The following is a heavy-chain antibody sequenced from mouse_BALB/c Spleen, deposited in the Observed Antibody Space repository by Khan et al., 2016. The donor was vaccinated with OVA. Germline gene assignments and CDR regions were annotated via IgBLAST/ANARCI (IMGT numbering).Heavy chain of an antibody. J-gene: IGHJ4*01. V-gene: IGHV2-6-2*01. Sequence: VQLQESGPDLVAPSQSLSITCTVSGFSLTSYAIHWVRQPPGKGLEWLVVIWSDGSTTYNSALKSRLSISKDNSKSQVFLKINSLQTDDTAMYYSARQQFPPSMDSWGQGTSVTVSS. CDR2: IWSDGST. CDR1: GFSLTSYA. CDR3: ARQQFPPSMDS.